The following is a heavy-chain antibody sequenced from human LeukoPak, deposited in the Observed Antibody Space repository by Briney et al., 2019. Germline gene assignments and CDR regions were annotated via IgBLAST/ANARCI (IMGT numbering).Heavy chain of an antibody. CDR1: GYTFSTYG. Sequence: ASVKVSCKASGYTFSTYGISWVRQAPGQGLEWMWLISGYNDNTNSAQKFQRRVTMTTDTSTRTAYMELRSRRSDDTAVYYCARDGVAVAELLDYWGQGNLVTVSS. J-gene: IGHJ4*02. V-gene: IGHV1-18*01. D-gene: IGHD6-19*01. CDR2: ISGYNDNT. CDR3: ARDGVAVAELLDY.